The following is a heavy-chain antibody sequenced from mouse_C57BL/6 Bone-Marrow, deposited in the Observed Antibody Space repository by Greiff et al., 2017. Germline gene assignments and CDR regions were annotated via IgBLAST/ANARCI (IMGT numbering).Heavy chain of an antibody. D-gene: IGHD1-1*01. Sequence: EVQLQQSGPGLVKPSQSLSLTCSVTGYSITSGYYWNWIRQFPGKKLEWMGYISYDGSNNYNPSLKNRISITRDTAKHQFFLKLNSVTTEDTATYYCARDRDGSSPRYAMDYWGQGTSVTVSS. CDR1: GYSITSGYY. CDR2: ISYDGSN. V-gene: IGHV3-6*01. J-gene: IGHJ4*01. CDR3: ARDRDGSSPRYAMDY.